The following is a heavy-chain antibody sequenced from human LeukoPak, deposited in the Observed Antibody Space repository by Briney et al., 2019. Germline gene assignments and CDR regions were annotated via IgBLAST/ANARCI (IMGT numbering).Heavy chain of an antibody. Sequence: ASVKVSCKASGYTFTSYYMHWVRQAPGQGLEWMGWINPSSGGTNYAQKFQGRVTMTRDTSISTAYMELSRLRSDDTAVYYCARGPYYYDSSGRYYYMDVWGKGTTVTISS. CDR3: ARGPYYYDSSGRYYYMDV. CDR2: INPSSGGT. V-gene: IGHV1-2*02. J-gene: IGHJ6*03. CDR1: GYTFTSYY. D-gene: IGHD3-22*01.